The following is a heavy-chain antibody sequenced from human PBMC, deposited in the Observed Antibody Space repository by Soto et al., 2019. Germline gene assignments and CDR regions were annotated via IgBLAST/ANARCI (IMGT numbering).Heavy chain of an antibody. V-gene: IGHV4-39*01. J-gene: IGHJ4*02. CDR2: VYFVGNS. CDR3: VRFSGDYVNRVPPSYFDS. D-gene: IGHD4-17*01. Sequence: PWETLSLTCIVSVVSISSASYFCGWIRPPPGKGREWIGSVYFVGNSYYNPSLKSRVSISVDASKNQFSLRLSSMTAADTGVYYCVRFSGDYVNRVPPSYFDSWGQGTLVTLSS. CDR1: VVSISSASYF.